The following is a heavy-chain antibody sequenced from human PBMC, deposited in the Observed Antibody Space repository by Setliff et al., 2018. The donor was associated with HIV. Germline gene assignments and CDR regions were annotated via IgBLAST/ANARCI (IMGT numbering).Heavy chain of an antibody. CDR1: GFSISSGFF. V-gene: IGHV4-38-2*01. CDR2: IYQSGTT. CDR3: ARVETPVTSRLDY. Sequence: PSETLSLTCAVSGFSISSGFFWGWVRQPPGKGLEWIGSIYQSGTTYYNPALKSRVTISVDTSKNQFSLRLTSVTAADTAVYFCARVETPVTSRLDYWGQGTLLTVSS. D-gene: IGHD4-17*01. J-gene: IGHJ4*02.